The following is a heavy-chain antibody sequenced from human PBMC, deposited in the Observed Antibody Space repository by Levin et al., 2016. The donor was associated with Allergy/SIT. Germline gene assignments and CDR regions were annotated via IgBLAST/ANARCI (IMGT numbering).Heavy chain of an antibody. Sequence: SETLSLTCSVSGDSIRNYYWNWIRQSAGKGLEWIGRISPTGSTNYNPSLKSRVTMSIDTAKNQFSLKVNSVTAADTAVYFCARDSGYDHWYFDYWGQGTLVTVSS. V-gene: IGHV4-4*07. D-gene: IGHD5-12*01. CDR1: GDSIRNYY. J-gene: IGHJ4*02. CDR2: ISPTGST. CDR3: ARDSGYDHWYFDY.